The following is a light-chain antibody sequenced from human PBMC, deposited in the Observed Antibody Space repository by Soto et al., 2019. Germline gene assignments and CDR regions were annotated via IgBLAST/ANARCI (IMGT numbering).Light chain of an antibody. Sequence: DIVLTQSPCTLSLSPGERATLSCRASQSVSSNLAWYQQKPGQAPRLLIYGASSRATGIPVRFSGSGSGTEFTLTISSLQSEDFAVYYCQQYNNWPLTFGQGTRLEI. CDR2: GAS. CDR1: QSVSSN. J-gene: IGKJ5*01. V-gene: IGKV3-15*01. CDR3: QQYNNWPLT.